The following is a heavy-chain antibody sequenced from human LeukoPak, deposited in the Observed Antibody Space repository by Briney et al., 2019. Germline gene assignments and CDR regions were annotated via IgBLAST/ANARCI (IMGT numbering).Heavy chain of an antibody. CDR2: ISYDGSNK. V-gene: IGHV3-30*03. CDR3: ENRGSGWYVV. J-gene: IGHJ4*02. Sequence: GGSLRLSCAASGFTFSSYGMHWVRQAPGKGLEWVAVISYDGSNKYYADSVKGRFTISRDNSKNTLYLQMNSLRAEDTAVYYCENRGSGWYVVWGQGTLVTVSS. CDR1: GFTFSSYG. D-gene: IGHD6-19*01.